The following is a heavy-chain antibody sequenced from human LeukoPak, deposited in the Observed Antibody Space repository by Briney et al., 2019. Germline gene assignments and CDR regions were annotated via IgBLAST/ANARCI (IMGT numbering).Heavy chain of an antibody. J-gene: IGHJ4*02. D-gene: IGHD2-21*01. CDR1: GGSISSSSYY. CDR3: ARVLWQRFDY. Sequence: SETLSLTCTVSGGSISSSSYYWSWIRQPPGKGLEWIGYIYYSGSTNYNPSLKSRVTISVDTSKNQFSLKLSSVTAADTAVYYCARVLWQRFDYWGQGTLVTVSS. CDR2: IYYSGST. V-gene: IGHV4-61*01.